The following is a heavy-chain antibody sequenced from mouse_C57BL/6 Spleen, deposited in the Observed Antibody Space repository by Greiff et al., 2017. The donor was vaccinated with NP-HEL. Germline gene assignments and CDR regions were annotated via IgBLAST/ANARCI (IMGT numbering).Heavy chain of an antibody. D-gene: IGHD2-4*01. CDR1: GYAFSSYW. V-gene: IGHV1-80*01. CDR2: IYPGDGDT. Sequence: QVQLQQSGAELVKPGASVKISCKASGYAFSSYWMNWVQQRPGKGLEWIGQIYPGDGDTNYNGKFKGKATLTADKSSSTAYMQLSSLTSEDSAVYFCAGDYDDLAWFAYWGQGTLVTVSA. CDR3: AGDYDDLAWFAY. J-gene: IGHJ3*01.